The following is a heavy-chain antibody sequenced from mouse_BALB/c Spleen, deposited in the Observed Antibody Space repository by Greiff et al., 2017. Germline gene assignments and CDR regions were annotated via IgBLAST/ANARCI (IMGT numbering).Heavy chain of an antibody. D-gene: IGHD1-1*01. CDR3: ASTTVVAHWYFDV. CDR1: GYTFSSYW. Sequence: VQLQQSGAELMKPGASVKISCKATGYTFSSYWIEWVKQRPGHGLEWIGEILPGSGSTNYNEKFKGKATFTADTSSNTAYMQLSSLTSEDSAVYYCASTTVVAHWYFDVWGAGTTVTVSS. V-gene: IGHV1-9*01. CDR2: ILPGSGST. J-gene: IGHJ1*01.